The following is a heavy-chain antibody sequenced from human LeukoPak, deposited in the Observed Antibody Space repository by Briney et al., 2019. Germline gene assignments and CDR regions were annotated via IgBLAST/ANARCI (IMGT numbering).Heavy chain of an antibody. D-gene: IGHD5-18*01. CDR2: SATTKPNSCTT. Sequence: GGSLRLSCAGAGFSITDHHMDWVRQAPGKGLEWNGRSATTKPNSCTTQYAASARGRFTISRDDSQNSLYLQLNSLKTEDTAVYYCATWRAYSSWGQGTLVTVSS. J-gene: IGHJ5*02. V-gene: IGHV3-72*01. CDR3: ATWRAYSS. CDR1: GFSITDHH.